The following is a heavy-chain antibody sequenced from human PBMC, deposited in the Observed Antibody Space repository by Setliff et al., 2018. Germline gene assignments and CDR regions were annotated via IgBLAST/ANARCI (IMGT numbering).Heavy chain of an antibody. J-gene: IGHJ4*02. CDR3: ARKGPNSSSHVFGY. CDR2: INPASGNT. CDR1: GYTFISYA. V-gene: IGHV1-3*03. Sequence: ASVKVSCKASGYTFISYALHWVRQAPGQRLQWMGWINPASGNTKYSQEFQGRVTITRDTSATTIYMELSSLRSDDMAVYYCARKGPNSSSHVFGYWGQGTLVTVSS. D-gene: IGHD3-16*01.